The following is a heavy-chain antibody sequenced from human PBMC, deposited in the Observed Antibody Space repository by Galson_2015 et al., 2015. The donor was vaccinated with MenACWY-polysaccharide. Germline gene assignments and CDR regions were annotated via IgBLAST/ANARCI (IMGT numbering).Heavy chain of an antibody. J-gene: IGHJ4*02. V-gene: IGHV3-11*01. CDR1: GFTFSDYY. CDR3: ARDSAPSGEMATITDY. D-gene: IGHD5-24*01. CDR2: ISSSGSTI. Sequence: SLRLSCAASGFTFSDYYMSWIRQAPGKGLEWVSYISSSGSTIYYADSVKGRFTISRDNAKNSLYLQMNSLRAEDTAVYYCARDSAPSGEMATITDYWGQGTLVTVSS.